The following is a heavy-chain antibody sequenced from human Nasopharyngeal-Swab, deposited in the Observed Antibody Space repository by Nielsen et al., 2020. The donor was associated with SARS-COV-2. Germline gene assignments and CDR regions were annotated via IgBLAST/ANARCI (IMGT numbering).Heavy chain of an antibody. J-gene: IGHJ4*02. CDR3: ARRWGYPQYFDL. Sequence: SETLSLTCTVPDDSITSKSYYWGWIRQPPGKGLEWIGSTYYTGATYYNPSLESRVTISVDTSKKQFFLRLRSVTAADTAMYYCARRWGYPQYFDLWGQGTLVTVSS. CDR2: TYYTGAT. CDR1: DDSITSKSYY. D-gene: IGHD3-16*01. V-gene: IGHV4-39*01.